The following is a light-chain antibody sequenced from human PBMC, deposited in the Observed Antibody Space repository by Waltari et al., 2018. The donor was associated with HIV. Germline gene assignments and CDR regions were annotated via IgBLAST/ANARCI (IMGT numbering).Light chain of an antibody. CDR3: CSYAGSSTLL. CDR2: DVS. Sequence: QSALTQPASVSGSPDQSITISCTGTSSDVGGYIYVSWYQQHPGKAPKLVIYDVSERPSGVSNRFSGSKSGNTASLTISGLQAEDEADYNCCSYAGSSTLLFGGGTKVTVL. J-gene: IGLJ2*01. CDR1: SSDVGGYIY. V-gene: IGLV2-23*01.